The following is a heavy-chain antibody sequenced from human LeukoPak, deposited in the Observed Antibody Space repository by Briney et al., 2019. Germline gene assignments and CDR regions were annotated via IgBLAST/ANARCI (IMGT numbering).Heavy chain of an antibody. Sequence: GGSLRLSCAASGFTFSDYGMHWVRQAPGKGLEWVALISYDEGNKFYADSVRDRFTISRDNSKNTLFLQMNSLRIEDTAVYYCAKVFEVRGARRPKDYWGQGTLVIVSS. CDR2: ISYDEGNK. V-gene: IGHV3-30*18. J-gene: IGHJ4*02. CDR3: AKVFEVRGARRPKDY. D-gene: IGHD3-10*01. CDR1: GFTFSDYG.